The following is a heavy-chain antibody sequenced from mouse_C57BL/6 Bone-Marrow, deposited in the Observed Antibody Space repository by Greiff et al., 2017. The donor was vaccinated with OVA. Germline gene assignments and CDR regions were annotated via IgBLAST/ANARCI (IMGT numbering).Heavy chain of an antibody. D-gene: IGHD2-3*01. Sequence: EVKLVESEGGLVQPGSSMKLSCTASGFTFSDYYMAWVRQVPEKGLEWVANINYDGSSTYYLDSLKSRFIISRDNAKNILYLQMSSLKSEDTATYYCARDRAGYYVGYFDYWGQGTTLTVSS. V-gene: IGHV5-16*01. CDR3: ARDRAGYYVGYFDY. J-gene: IGHJ2*01. CDR2: INYDGSST. CDR1: GFTFSDYY.